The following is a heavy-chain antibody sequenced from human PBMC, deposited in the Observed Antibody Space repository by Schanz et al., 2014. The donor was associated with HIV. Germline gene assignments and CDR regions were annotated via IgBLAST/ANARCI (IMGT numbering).Heavy chain of an antibody. CDR2: MNPNSGNT. V-gene: IGHV1-8*01. J-gene: IGHJ6*02. CDR3: ARRRSEIVPAAIVLHYYYGFDV. CDR1: GYTFTNYD. Sequence: QVNLVLSGPEVKKPGASVRVSCKASGYTFTNYDINWVRQATGQGLEWMGWMNPNSGNTGYAQKFQGRVTMTRDTSKSTAYMDLSSLRSEDTAVYYCARRRSEIVPAAIVLHYYYGFDVWGQGTTVTVS. D-gene: IGHD2-2*02.